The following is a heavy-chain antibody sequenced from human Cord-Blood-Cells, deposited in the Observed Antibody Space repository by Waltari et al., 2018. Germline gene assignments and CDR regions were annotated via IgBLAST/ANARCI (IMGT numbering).Heavy chain of an antibody. CDR1: GFTLRGMA. Sequence: EVQLLESGGGLVQPGGSLRLSCAASGFTLRGMAMGWVRQAQGKGRVCVAAMSVRGASTDYADSVKGRFTISRDNSKTTLYLKMNSLRAEDTAVYYCAKVSSWGSGAFDIWGQGTMVTVSS. CDR3: AKVSSWGSGAFDI. D-gene: IGHD6-6*01. V-gene: IGHV3-23*01. J-gene: IGHJ3*02. CDR2: MSVRGAST.